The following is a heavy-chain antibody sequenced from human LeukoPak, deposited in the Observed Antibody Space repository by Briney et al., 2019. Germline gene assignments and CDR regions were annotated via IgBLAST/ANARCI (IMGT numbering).Heavy chain of an antibody. CDR1: GFTFDIYG. D-gene: IGHD2-15*01. J-gene: IGHJ1*01. Sequence: GGSLRLSCAASGFTFDIYGMHWVRQAPGKGLEWVGDISSDGATKYYADSVKGRFTISRDNSKNTLNLQMNSLRPGDTAVYYCAKGCLGGGNCFFFQHWGQGTLVTVSS. CDR2: ISSDGATK. CDR3: AKGCLGGGNCFFFQH. V-gene: IGHV3-30*18.